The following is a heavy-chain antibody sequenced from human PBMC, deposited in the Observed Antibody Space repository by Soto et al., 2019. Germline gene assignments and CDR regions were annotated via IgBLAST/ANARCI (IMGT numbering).Heavy chain of an antibody. V-gene: IGHV3-23*01. Sequence: EVQLLESGGGLVQPGGSLRLSCAASGFTFSSYAMSWVRQAPGKGLEWVSAISGSGGSTYYADSVNGRFTISRDNSKNTLYLQMNSLRAEDTAVYYCAKGRRARHSSGWDAFDIWGQGTMVTVSS. CDR3: AKGRRARHSSGWDAFDI. CDR2: ISGSGGST. J-gene: IGHJ3*02. CDR1: GFTFSSYA. D-gene: IGHD6-19*01.